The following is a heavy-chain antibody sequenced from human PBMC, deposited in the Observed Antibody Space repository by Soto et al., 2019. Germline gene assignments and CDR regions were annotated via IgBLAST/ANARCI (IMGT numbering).Heavy chain of an antibody. CDR2: LDPGGGRT. D-gene: IGHD5-12*01. V-gene: IGHV3-23*01. CDR1: GFTFSSYS. CDR3: AKRRTEEATILDY. J-gene: IGHJ4*02. Sequence: EVQLLESAGGLVQPGGSLRLSCAASGFTFSSYSMTWVRQAPGKGPEWVSTLDPGGGRTYYADSVKGRFTISRDNSRDILYLQMNSLRAEDTAVYYCAKRRTEEATILDYWGQGTLVTVSS.